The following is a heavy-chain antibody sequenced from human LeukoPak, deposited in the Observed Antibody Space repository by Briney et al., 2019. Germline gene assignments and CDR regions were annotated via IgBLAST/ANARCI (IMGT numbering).Heavy chain of an antibody. Sequence: SETLSLTCSVSGGSISSSNYYWGWIRQPPGKGLEWIGTIYYSETTYYNPSLESRVTISEDMSKNQFSLTLRSVTAADTAVYYCARQISDYYYYYIDVWGKGTTVTVSS. J-gene: IGHJ6*03. CDR2: IYYSETT. D-gene: IGHD3-10*01. V-gene: IGHV4-39*01. CDR1: GGSISSSNYY. CDR3: ARQISDYYYYYIDV.